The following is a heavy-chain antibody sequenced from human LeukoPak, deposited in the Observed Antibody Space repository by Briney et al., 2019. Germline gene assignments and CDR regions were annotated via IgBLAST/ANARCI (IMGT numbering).Heavy chain of an antibody. CDR2: IYYSGST. V-gene: IGHV4-39*01. Sequence: SETLSLTCTVSGGSISSSSYYWGWVRQPPGKGLEWIGYIYYSGSTYYKPSLKSRVTMSVDTSKNQFSLKLSSVTAADTAVYYCARVYKSSWYQFGYWGQGTLVTVSA. D-gene: IGHD6-13*01. CDR1: GGSISSSSYY. J-gene: IGHJ4*02. CDR3: ARVYKSSWYQFGY.